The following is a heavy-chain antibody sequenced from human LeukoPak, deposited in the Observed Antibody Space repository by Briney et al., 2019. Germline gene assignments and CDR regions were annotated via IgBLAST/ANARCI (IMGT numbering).Heavy chain of an antibody. V-gene: IGHV4-39*07. CDR1: GGSISSGGYY. D-gene: IGHD3-22*01. CDR2: IYHSGST. CDR3: ARDNYYDSSGYYYYFDY. J-gene: IGHJ4*02. Sequence: SETLSLTCAVSGGSISSGGYYWGWIRQPPGKGLEWIGSIYHSGSTYYNPSLKSRVTISVDTFKDQFSLKLSSVTAADTAVYYCARDNYYDSSGYYYYFDYWGQGTLVTVSS.